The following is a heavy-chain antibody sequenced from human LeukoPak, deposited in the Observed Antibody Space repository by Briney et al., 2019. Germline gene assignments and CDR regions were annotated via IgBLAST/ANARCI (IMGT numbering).Heavy chain of an antibody. CDR3: VRDRHFYGSGILNY. Sequence: GGSLRLSCTGSGFTFGDYAMSWVRQAPGKGLEWVGIIRSKAYGETTEYAASVKVRFIISRDDSKSVAYLQMNSLKTEDTAVYYCVRDRHFYGSGILNYWGQGTLVTVSS. D-gene: IGHD3-10*01. CDR1: GFTFGDYA. J-gene: IGHJ4*02. V-gene: IGHV3-49*04. CDR2: IRSKAYGETT.